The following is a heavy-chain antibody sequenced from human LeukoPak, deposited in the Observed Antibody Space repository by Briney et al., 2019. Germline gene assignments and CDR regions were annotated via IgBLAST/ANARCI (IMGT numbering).Heavy chain of an antibody. Sequence: SETLSLTCTVSGGSISSYSWSRIRQPAAKGLEWIGHFYSSGGTNYNPSLRSRVTMSVDTSTNQFSLKLSSVTAADTAVYYCARSPAGYRFYFDYWGRGTLVTVSS. CDR1: GGSISSYS. D-gene: IGHD3-16*02. CDR2: FYSSGGT. CDR3: ARSPAGYRFYFDY. V-gene: IGHV4-4*07. J-gene: IGHJ4*02.